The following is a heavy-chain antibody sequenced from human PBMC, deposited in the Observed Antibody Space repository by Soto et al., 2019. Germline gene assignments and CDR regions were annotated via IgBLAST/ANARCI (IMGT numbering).Heavy chain of an antibody. Sequence: PSETLSLTSAVSGGSISSGSYSWSWIRQPPGKGLEWIGYMYHSVSTYYNPSLKSRVTISIDRSKDQFSLKLSSVTAADTAGYYCARVPDYWGQGILVTVSS. V-gene: IGHV4-30-2*01. D-gene: IGHD2-2*01. CDR1: GGSISSGSYS. CDR2: MYHSVST. CDR3: ARVPDY. J-gene: IGHJ4*02.